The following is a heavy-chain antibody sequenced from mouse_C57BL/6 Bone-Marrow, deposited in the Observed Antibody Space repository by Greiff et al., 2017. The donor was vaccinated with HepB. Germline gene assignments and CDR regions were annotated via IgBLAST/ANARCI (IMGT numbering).Heavy chain of an antibody. CDR1: GFTFSDFY. V-gene: IGHV7-1*01. CDR3: ARDALYDGYFWYFDV. CDR2: SRNKANDYTT. J-gene: IGHJ1*03. D-gene: IGHD2-3*01. Sequence: DVMLVESGGGLVQSGRSLRLSCATSGFTFSDFYMEWVRQAPGKGLEWIAASRNKANDYTTEYSASVKGRFIVSRDTSQSILYLQMNALRAEDTAIYYCARDALYDGYFWYFDVWGTGTTVTVSS.